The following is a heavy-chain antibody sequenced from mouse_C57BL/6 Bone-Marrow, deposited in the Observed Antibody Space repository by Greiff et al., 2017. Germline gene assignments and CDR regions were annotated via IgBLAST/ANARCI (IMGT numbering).Heavy chain of an antibody. CDR3: ARSALLPDIDAMDY. V-gene: IGHV1-55*01. CDR1: GYTFTSYW. J-gene: IGHJ4*01. Sequence: QVQLQQPGAELVKPGASVKMSCKASGYTFTSYWITWVKQRPGQGLEWIGDIYPGSGSTNYNEKFKSKATLTVDTSASTAYMQLSSLTSVDSAVYYCARSALLPDIDAMDYWGQGTSVTVSS. D-gene: IGHD2-10*01. CDR2: IYPGSGST.